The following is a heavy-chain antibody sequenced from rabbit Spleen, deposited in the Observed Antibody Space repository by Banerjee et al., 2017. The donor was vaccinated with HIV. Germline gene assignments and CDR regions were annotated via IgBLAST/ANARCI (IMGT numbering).Heavy chain of an antibody. Sequence: QSLEESGGDLVKPGASLTLTCTASGFSFSTSYYMCWVRQAPGKGLESIACIYADSSGSTYYASWAKGRFTISSDNAQSTLYLQLSSLTAADTATYFCVRDQAGDADYGPYYLNLWGPGTLVTVS. CDR1: GFSFSTSYY. V-gene: IGHV1S40*01. CDR2: IYADSSGST. D-gene: IGHD2-1*01. J-gene: IGHJ4*01. CDR3: VRDQAGDADYGPYYLNL.